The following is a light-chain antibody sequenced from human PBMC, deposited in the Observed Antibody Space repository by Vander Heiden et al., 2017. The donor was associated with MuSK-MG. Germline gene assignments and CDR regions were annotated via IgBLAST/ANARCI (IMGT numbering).Light chain of an antibody. J-gene: IGKJ2*01. CDR3: HQYHDFPYA. CDR2: RAS. CDR1: QSISNW. Sequence: DIQMTQSPSTLSTSVGDRVTITCRASQSISNWLAWYQQKPGKAPKLLIYRASTLESGVPSRFSGSPSGTEFTLTISSLQPDDFATYYCHQYHDFPYAFGQWTKLEIK. V-gene: IGKV1-5*03.